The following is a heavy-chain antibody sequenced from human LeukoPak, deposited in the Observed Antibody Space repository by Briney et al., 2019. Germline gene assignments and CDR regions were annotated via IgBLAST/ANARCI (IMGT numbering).Heavy chain of an antibody. V-gene: IGHV3-23*01. CDR2: VSESGDGT. Sequence: GGSLRLSCAASGFSFSSYALSWVRQAPGKGLEWVSSVSESGDGTNYADSVKGRFTISRDNSKNTLYLQMNSLRAEDTAVHYCARARSLLEWLLIDYWGQGTLVTVSS. CDR3: ARARSLLEWLLIDY. J-gene: IGHJ4*02. D-gene: IGHD3-3*01. CDR1: GFSFSSYA.